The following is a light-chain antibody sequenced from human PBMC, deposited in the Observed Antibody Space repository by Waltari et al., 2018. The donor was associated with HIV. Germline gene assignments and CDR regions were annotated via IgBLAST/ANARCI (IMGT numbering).Light chain of an antibody. CDR1: QSFLSTSDNKNY. CDR3: QQYFTTPIT. V-gene: IGKV4-1*01. CDR2: WAS. J-gene: IGKJ5*01. Sequence: DIVMTQSPDSLAVSLGARATINCRSRQSFLSTSDNKNYLAWYQQKPGQPPKLLISWASTRESGVPARFSGSGSGTDFTLTISSLQAEDVAVYYCQQYFTTPITFGQGTRLEIK.